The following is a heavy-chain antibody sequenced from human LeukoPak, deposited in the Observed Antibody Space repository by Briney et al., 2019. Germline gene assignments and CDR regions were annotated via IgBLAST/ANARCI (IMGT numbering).Heavy chain of an antibody. D-gene: IGHD5/OR15-5a*01. Sequence: PGGSLRLSCAASGFSFSSYWMNWVRRAPGKGLEWLANIKEDGSKKYYVDSVEGRFTISRDNSKNTLFLQMNSLRAEDTAVYYCVRGVYNNGNMNDYWGQGTLVTVSS. CDR2: IKEDGSKK. J-gene: IGHJ4*02. V-gene: IGHV3-7*01. CDR1: GFSFSSYW. CDR3: VRGVYNNGNMNDY.